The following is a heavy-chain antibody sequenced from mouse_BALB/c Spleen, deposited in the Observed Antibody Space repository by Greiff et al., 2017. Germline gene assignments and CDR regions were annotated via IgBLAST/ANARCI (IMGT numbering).Heavy chain of an antibody. D-gene: IGHD2-3*01. CDR1: GFSLTSYG. Sequence: VQLVESGPSLVQPSQSLSITCTVSGFSLTSYGVHWVRQSPGKGLEWLGVIWRGGSTDYNAAFMSRLSITKDNSTSQVFFKMNSLQADDTAIYYCAKKSDGYYAMDYWGQGTSVTVSS. V-gene: IGHV2-5-1*01. CDR2: IWRGGST. J-gene: IGHJ4*01. CDR3: AKKSDGYYAMDY.